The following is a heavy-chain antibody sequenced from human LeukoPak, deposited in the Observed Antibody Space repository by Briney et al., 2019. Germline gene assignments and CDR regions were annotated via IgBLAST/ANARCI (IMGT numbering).Heavy chain of an antibody. CDR2: ISAYNGNT. V-gene: IGHV1-18*01. CDR3: ARVPRRGKYYYDSSKTSQFDY. Sequence: ASVKVSCKASGYTFTSYGISWVRQAPGQGVEWMGWISAYNGNTNYAQKLQGRVTMTTDTSTSTAYMELRSLRSDDTAVYYCARVPRRGKYYYDSSKTSQFDYWGQGTLVTVSS. CDR1: GYTFTSYG. D-gene: IGHD3-22*01. J-gene: IGHJ4*02.